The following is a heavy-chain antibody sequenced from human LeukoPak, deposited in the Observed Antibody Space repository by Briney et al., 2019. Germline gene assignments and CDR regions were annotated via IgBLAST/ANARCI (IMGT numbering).Heavy chain of an antibody. D-gene: IGHD3-22*01. CDR3: ARDRYYYDSSGYYHPGY. V-gene: IGHV3-48*04. CDR2: ISSSSSTI. Sequence: PGGSLRLSCAASGFTFSSYSMNWVRQAPGKGLEWVSYISSSSSTIYYADSVKGRFTISRDNAKNSLYLQMNSLRAEDTAVYYCARDRYYYDSSGYYHPGYWGQGTLVTVSS. J-gene: IGHJ4*02. CDR1: GFTFSSYS.